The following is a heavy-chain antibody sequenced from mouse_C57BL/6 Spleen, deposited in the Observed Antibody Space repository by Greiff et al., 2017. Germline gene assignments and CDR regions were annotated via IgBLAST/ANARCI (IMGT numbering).Heavy chain of an antibody. CDR3: ARRDYSNSFAY. CDR1: GFTFSDYG. V-gene: IGHV5-17*01. D-gene: IGHD2-5*01. CDR2: ISSGSSTI. Sequence: EVKLMESGGGLVKPGGSLKLSCAASGFTFSDYGMHWVRQAPGKGLEWVAYISSGSSTIYYADTVKGRFTISRDNAKNTLFLQMTSLRSEDTAMYYCARRDYSNSFAYWGQGTLVTVSA. J-gene: IGHJ3*01.